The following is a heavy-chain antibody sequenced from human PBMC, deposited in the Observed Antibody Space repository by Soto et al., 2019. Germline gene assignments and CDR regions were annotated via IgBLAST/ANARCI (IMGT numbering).Heavy chain of an antibody. CDR3: AHRGQGCSGGSCYSHYFEY. CDR2: IYWDDDK. V-gene: IGHV2-5*02. D-gene: IGHD2-15*01. Sequence: SGPTLVNPTQTLTLTCTFSGFSLSTSGVGVGWIRQPPGKALEWLALIYWDDDKRYSPSLKSRLTITKDTSKNQVVLTMTNMDPVDTATYYCAHRGQGCSGGSCYSHYFEYWGQGTLVTVSS. CDR1: GFSLSTSGVG. J-gene: IGHJ4*02.